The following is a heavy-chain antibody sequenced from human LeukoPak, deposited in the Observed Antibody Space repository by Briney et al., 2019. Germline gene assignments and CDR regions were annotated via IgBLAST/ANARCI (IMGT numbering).Heavy chain of an antibody. D-gene: IGHD3-3*02. CDR3: ARDHHFWSGYSNNWFDP. J-gene: IGHJ5*02. CDR2: IYYSGST. CDR1: GGSISSHY. Sequence: SETLSLTCTVSGGSISSHYWSWIRQPPGKGLEWIGYIYYSGSTNYNPSLKSRVTISVDTSKNQFSLKLSSVTAADTAVYYCARDHHFWSGYSNNWFDPWGQETLVTVSS. V-gene: IGHV4-59*11.